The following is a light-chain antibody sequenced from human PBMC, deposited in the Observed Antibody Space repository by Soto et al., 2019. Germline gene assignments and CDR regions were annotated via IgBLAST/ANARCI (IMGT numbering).Light chain of an antibody. Sequence: EIVMKKSPDTLSVSPGERATLSCRASQSVSSSYLAWYQQKPGQAPRLLIYGASSRATGIPDRFSGSGSGTDFTLTISRLEPEDFAVYYCQQYGCSPITFGQGTRLEIK. CDR1: QSVSSSY. CDR3: QQYGCSPIT. CDR2: GAS. V-gene: IGKV3-20*01. J-gene: IGKJ5*01.